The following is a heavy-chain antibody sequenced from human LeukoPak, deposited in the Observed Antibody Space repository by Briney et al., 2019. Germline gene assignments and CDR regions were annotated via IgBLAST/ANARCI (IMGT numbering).Heavy chain of an antibody. CDR3: ARDHYDILTGSGNCDY. CDR2: IGSSSSYI. V-gene: IGHV3-21*01. CDR1: GFTFSSYS. Sequence: GGSLRLSCAASGFTFSSYSMNWVRQAPGKGLEWVSSIGSSSSYIYYADSVKGRFTISRDNAKNSLYLQMNSLRAEDTAVYYCARDHYDILTGSGNCDYWGQGTLVTVSS. J-gene: IGHJ4*02. D-gene: IGHD3-9*01.